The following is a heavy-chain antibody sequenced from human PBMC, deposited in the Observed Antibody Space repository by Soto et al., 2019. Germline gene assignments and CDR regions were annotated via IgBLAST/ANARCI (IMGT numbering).Heavy chain of an antibody. CDR2: IMPLHHTS. V-gene: IGHV1-69*06. Sequence: QVQLLQSGAEVKKPGSSVKVSCKVSGGAFTDYSLNWVRHAPGQGLEWLGGIMPLHHTSNYSLKLLGRGSVTADIFSNTVNMHLSSLTSDDTATYYWAICSNRNPLYYPGMDVWGQGTTVTVSS. CDR1: GGAFTDYS. J-gene: IGHJ6*02. CDR3: AICSNRNPLYYPGMDV. D-gene: IGHD1-20*01.